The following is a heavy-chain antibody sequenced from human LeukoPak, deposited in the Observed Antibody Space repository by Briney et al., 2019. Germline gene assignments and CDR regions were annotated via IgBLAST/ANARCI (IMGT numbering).Heavy chain of an antibody. CDR1: GYSFTSNW. CDR3: ARSPRGYFDY. Sequence: GESLKISCKDSGYSFTSNWIAWVRQMPGEGLEWMGIIYPGDSDTRYSPSFQGQVTISADKSISTAYLQWSSLKASDTAIYYCARSPRGYFDYWGQGTLVTVSS. J-gene: IGHJ4*02. CDR2: IYPGDSDT. V-gene: IGHV5-51*01. D-gene: IGHD3-10*01.